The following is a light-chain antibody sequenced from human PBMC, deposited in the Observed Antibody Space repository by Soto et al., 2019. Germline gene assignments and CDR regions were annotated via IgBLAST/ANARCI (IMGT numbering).Light chain of an antibody. CDR2: EVT. Sequence: QSALTQPASVSGSPGQSITISCTGTSSDVGGYNYVSWYQQHPGKAPKLIIYEVTNRPSGVSNRFSGSKSGNSASLTISGLQAEDEADYYCSSYTSSSTSVVFGGGTKVTVL. CDR1: SSDVGGYNY. J-gene: IGLJ2*01. V-gene: IGLV2-14*01. CDR3: SSYTSSSTSVV.